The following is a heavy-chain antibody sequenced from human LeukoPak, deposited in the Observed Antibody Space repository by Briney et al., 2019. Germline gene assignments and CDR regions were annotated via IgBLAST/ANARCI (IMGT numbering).Heavy chain of an antibody. CDR3: AKGIAAADHVRLFDY. Sequence: GGSLRLSCAASGFTFSSYAMSWVRQAPGKGLEWVSAISGSGGSTYYADSVKGRFTISRDNSKNTLYLQMNSLRAEDTAVYYCAKGIAAADHVRLFDYWGQGTLVTVSS. J-gene: IGHJ4*02. CDR1: GFTFSSYA. V-gene: IGHV3-23*01. CDR2: ISGSGGST. D-gene: IGHD6-13*01.